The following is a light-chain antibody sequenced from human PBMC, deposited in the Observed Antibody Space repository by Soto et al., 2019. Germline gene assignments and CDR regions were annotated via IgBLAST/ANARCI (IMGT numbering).Light chain of an antibody. J-gene: IGKJ2*01. CDR2: AAS. CDR3: EQGTGIPYT. V-gene: IGKV1-39*01. Sequence: DIQMTQSPSSLYASVGDRVTITCRASQTIDTYLNWYQQNPGKAPKLHIYAASTLQNGVASRFSGSGSGTDFTLTSSSLQPEGFATYYCEQGTGIPYTFGQGTKL. CDR1: QTIDTY.